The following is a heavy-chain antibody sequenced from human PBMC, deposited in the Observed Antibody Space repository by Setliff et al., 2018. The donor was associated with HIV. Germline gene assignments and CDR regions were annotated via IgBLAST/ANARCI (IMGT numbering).Heavy chain of an antibody. V-gene: IGHV3-7*01. CDR2: IKPDGSSK. CDR1: GFTFSTFW. Sequence: GGSLRLSCAASGFTFSTFWMGWVRQAPGKGREWVAHIKPDGSSKKYVDSVKGRFTISRDNAKDSPYLQMHSLRAEDTAVYYCVRWGLPYGIDAWGQGTLVTVSS. CDR3: VRWGLPYGIDA. J-gene: IGHJ4*02. D-gene: IGHD3-16*01.